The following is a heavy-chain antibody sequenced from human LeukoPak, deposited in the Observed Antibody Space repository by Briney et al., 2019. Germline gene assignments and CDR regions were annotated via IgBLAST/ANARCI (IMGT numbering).Heavy chain of an antibody. D-gene: IGHD5-24*01. CDR1: GYSISSGYY. Sequence: PSETLSLTCTVSGYSISSGYYWGWIRQPPGKGLEWIGEINHSGSTNYNPSLKSRVTISVDTSKNQFSLKLSSVTAADTAVYYCARHTLAPKYGWLPTHLRYAFDYWGQGTLVTVSS. V-gene: IGHV4-38-2*02. CDR3: ARHTLAPKYGWLPTHLRYAFDY. J-gene: IGHJ4*02. CDR2: INHSGST.